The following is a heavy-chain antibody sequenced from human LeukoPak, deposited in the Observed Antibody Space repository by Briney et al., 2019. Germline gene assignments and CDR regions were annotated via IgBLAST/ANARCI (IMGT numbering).Heavy chain of an antibody. CDR3: ARGRVVVTAISEY. D-gene: IGHD2-21*02. J-gene: IGHJ4*02. Sequence: PGGSLRLSCAASGFTFSSYAMSWVCQAPGKGLEWVAIISDDVSNTYYADSVKGRFTISRDNSKNTLYLQMNSLRAEDTAVYFCARGRVVVTAISEYWGQGALVTVSS. CDR1: GFTFSSYA. V-gene: IGHV3-30*04. CDR2: ISDDVSNT.